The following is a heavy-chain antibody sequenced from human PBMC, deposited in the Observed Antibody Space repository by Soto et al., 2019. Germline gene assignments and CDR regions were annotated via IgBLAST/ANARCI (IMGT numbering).Heavy chain of an antibody. CDR2: ISYDGSNK. J-gene: IGHJ4*02. D-gene: IGHD3-22*01. Sequence: GGALRLSCAASGFTFSSYGMHWVRQAPGKGLEWVAVISYDGSNKYYADSVKGRFTISRDNSKNTLYLQMNSLRAEDTAVYYCAIEIGEGLTYYYDSSGLGYFDYWGQGTLVTVSS. V-gene: IGHV3-30*03. CDR1: GFTFSSYG. CDR3: AIEIGEGLTYYYDSSGLGYFDY.